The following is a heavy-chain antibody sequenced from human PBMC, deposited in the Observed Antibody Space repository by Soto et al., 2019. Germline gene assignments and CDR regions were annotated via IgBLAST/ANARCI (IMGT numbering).Heavy chain of an antibody. CDR3: ARGYDFWSGYLFY. Sequence: GGSLRLSCVVSGFTFSSYSMDWVRQAPGKGLEWVSRINSDGSSTSYADSVKGRFTISRDNAKNTLYLQMNSLRAEDTAVYYCARGYDFWSGYLFYWGQGTLVTVSS. D-gene: IGHD3-3*01. CDR2: INSDGSST. V-gene: IGHV3-74*01. J-gene: IGHJ4*02. CDR1: GFTFSSYS.